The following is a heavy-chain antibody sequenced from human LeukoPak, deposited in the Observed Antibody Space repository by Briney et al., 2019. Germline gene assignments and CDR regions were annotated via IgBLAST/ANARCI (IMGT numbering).Heavy chain of an antibody. J-gene: IGHJ4*02. CDR2: IYSGGST. CDR3: ARGRWLQARGPSFDY. D-gene: IGHD5-24*01. Sequence: GGSLRLSCAASGFTVSSNYMSWVRQAPGKGLEWVSVIYSGGSTYYADSVKGRFTISRDNSKNTLYLQMNSLRAEDTAVYYCARGRWLQARGPSFDYWGQGTLVTVSS. V-gene: IGHV3-53*05. CDR1: GFTVSSNY.